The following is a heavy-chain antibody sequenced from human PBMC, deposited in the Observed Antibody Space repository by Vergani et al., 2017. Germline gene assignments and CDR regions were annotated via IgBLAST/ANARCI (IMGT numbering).Heavy chain of an antibody. CDR1: GFSISSRDY. V-gene: IGHV4-38-2*01. J-gene: IGHJ6*02. D-gene: IGHD2/OR15-2a*01. Sequence: QVQLQESGQGLVQASETLSLTCDVSGFSISSRDYWGWIRQPPGKGLEWIGSMHHSGSLYYNLSLKSRVTISLDTSKNQVSLKLSSVTAADTAVYYCARSMFLLYPHYGMDVWGQGTTVTVSS. CDR2: MHHSGSL. CDR3: ARSMFLLYPHYGMDV.